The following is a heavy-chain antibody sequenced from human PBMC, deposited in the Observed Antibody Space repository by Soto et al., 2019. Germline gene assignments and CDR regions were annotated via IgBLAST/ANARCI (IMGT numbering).Heavy chain of an antibody. CDR1: GFTFSDYY. CDR2: ISSSSSYT. J-gene: IGHJ4*02. D-gene: IGHD3-22*01. CDR3: ARGLGDYYYDSSGYYPDY. V-gene: IGHV3-11*05. Sequence: SGGSLILSCAASGFTFSDYYMSWIRQAPGKGLEWVSYISSSSSYTNYADSVKGRFTISRDNAKNSLYLQMNSLRAEDTAVYYCARGLGDYYYDSSGYYPDYWGQGTLVTVSS.